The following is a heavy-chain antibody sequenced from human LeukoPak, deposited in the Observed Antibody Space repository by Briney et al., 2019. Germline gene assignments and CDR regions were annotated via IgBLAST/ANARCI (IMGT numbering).Heavy chain of an antibody. CDR3: ARDYIAMAGTGFDY. Sequence: GASVKVSCKASGYTFTDYYMHWVRQAPGQGLEWMGWINPKSGGANSAQKFQGRVTMTRDTSISTAYMELSRLRSDDTAMFYCARDYIAMAGTGFDYWGQGTLVTVSS. CDR1: GYTFTDYY. J-gene: IGHJ4*02. V-gene: IGHV1-2*02. D-gene: IGHD6-19*01. CDR2: INPKSGGA.